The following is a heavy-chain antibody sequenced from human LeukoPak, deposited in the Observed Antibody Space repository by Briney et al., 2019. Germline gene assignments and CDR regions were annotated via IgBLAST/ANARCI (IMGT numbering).Heavy chain of an antibody. CDR2: IYYSGST. CDR3: ARVRVPAAKYYFDY. D-gene: IGHD2-2*01. Sequence: SETVSLTCTVSGGSISSYYWSWIRQPPGKGLEWIGYIYYSGSTNYNPSLKSRVTISVDTSKNQFSLKLSSVTAADTAVYYCARVRVPAAKYYFDYWGQGTLVTVSS. CDR1: GGSISSYY. J-gene: IGHJ4*02. V-gene: IGHV4-59*01.